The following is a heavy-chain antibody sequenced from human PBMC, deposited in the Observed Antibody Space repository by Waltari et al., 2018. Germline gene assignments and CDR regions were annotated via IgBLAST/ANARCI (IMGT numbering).Heavy chain of an antibody. CDR2: VRPSGRS. D-gene: IGHD3-3*01. CDR1: GASFSGNS. V-gene: IGHV4-34*01. CDR3: ARVIRPRPPSYFFSSPTDPAADNHYYHYIDV. J-gene: IGHJ6*03. Sequence: QVQLRQWGAGLVTPSETLSLTCAVSGASFSGNSWSWIRQSPEKGLEWIGEVRPSGRSTSSPALKSRATVPVDTLKCPVSLRPTSCIASLAATYYCARVIRPRPPSYFFSSPTDPAADNHYYHYIDVWGQGTPVTVSS.